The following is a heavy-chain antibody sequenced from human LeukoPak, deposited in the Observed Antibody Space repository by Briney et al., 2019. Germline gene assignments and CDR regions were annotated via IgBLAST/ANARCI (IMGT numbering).Heavy chain of an antibody. Sequence: SETLSLTCTVSGGSISSSSYYWGWIRQPPGKGLEWIGSIYYSGSTYYNPSLKSRVTISVDTSKNQFSLKLSSVTAADTAVHYCARHGGSYPRPLRYWGQGTLVTVSS. V-gene: IGHV4-39*01. CDR3: ARHGGSYPRPLRY. J-gene: IGHJ4*02. CDR1: GGSISSSSYY. CDR2: IYYSGST. D-gene: IGHD1-26*01.